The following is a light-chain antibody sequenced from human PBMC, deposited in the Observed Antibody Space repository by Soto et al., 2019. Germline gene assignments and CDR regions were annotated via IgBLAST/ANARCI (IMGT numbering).Light chain of an antibody. V-gene: IGKV1-5*03. CDR1: QSISSW. CDR2: KAS. J-gene: IGKJ4*01. Sequence: DIQMTQSPSTLSASVGDRVTITCRASQSISSWLAWYQQKPGKAPKLLIYKASSLESGVPSRFSGSGSGTEFTLTISSLQPEDFATYFCQQSNSSPPTFGGGTKVDIK. CDR3: QQSNSSPPT.